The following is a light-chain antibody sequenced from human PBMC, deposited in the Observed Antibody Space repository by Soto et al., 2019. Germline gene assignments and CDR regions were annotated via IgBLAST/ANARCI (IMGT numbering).Light chain of an antibody. CDR1: QSISSW. CDR2: DAS. V-gene: IGKV1-5*01. Sequence: DIQITQSPSTLSASVGDRVTITCRASQSISSWLAWYQQKPGKAPKLLSYDASSLESGVPSRFSGSGSGTEFTLTISSLKPDDFETYYCQQYNSYPWTFGQGTKVDIK. J-gene: IGKJ1*01. CDR3: QQYNSYPWT.